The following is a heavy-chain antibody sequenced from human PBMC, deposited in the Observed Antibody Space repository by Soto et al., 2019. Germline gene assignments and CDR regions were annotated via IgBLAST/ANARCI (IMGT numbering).Heavy chain of an antibody. CDR3: ARERSGGYCSGGSCYALDY. J-gene: IGHJ4*02. CDR2: INPTGGMT. CDR1: GYTFTSYY. Sequence: ASVKVSCKASGYTFTSYYMHWVRQAPGQGLEWMGVINPTGGMTTYAQKFQGRVTMTRDTSTSIVYMELSSLRSEDTAVYYCARERSGGYCSGGSCYALDYWGQGTLVTAPQ. V-gene: IGHV1-46*03. D-gene: IGHD2-15*01.